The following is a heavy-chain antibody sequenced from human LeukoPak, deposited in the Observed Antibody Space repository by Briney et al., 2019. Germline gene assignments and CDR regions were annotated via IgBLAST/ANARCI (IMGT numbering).Heavy chain of an antibody. CDR2: IRSKAYRGTT. CDR1: GFTFGDHA. Sequence: GGSLRLSCTASGFTFGDHAMSWVRQAPGKGLEWVGFIRSKAYRGTTVSAASVKGRFTISRDDSKSIAYLQMNSLKTEDTAVYYCSRGPIHLWLYDRMDVWGQGTTVTVSS. CDR3: SRGPIHLWLYDRMDV. V-gene: IGHV3-49*04. J-gene: IGHJ6*02. D-gene: IGHD5-18*01.